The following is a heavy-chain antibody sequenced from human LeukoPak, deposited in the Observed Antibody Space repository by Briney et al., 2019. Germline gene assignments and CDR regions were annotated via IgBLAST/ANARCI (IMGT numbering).Heavy chain of an antibody. J-gene: IGHJ5*02. Sequence: ASVKVSCKASGYTFTNYGISWVRQAPGQELEWMAWIGTYNHDTNYAQKFRGRVTLTTDTSTSTAYMELRSLGSDDTAVYYCVRDYFCSGGTCDDCFDPWGQGTLVTVSS. CDR2: IGTYNHDT. V-gene: IGHV1-18*01. CDR3: VRDYFCSGGTCDDCFDP. D-gene: IGHD2-15*01. CDR1: GYTFTNYG.